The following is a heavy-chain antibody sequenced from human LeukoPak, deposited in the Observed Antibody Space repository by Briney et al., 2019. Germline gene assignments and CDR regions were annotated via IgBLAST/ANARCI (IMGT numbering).Heavy chain of an antibody. J-gene: IGHJ4*02. CDR3: TTDLAAVSKGEFDY. CDR1: GFALSSAW. CDR2: FKSKTAT. V-gene: IGHV3-15*01. D-gene: IGHD6-13*01. Sequence: GSLRLSCAASGFALSSAWMNWVRQAPGKGLEWVGHFKSKTATNYAAPVKGRFTFSSDDSQNTLYLQMSSLKTEDTAVYYCTTDLAAVSKGEFDYWGQGTLVTVSS.